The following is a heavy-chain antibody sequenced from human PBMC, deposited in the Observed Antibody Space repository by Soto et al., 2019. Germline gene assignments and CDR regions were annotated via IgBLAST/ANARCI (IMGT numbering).Heavy chain of an antibody. V-gene: IGHV3-23*01. CDR1: GFPFAPST. Sequence: EVQLLQSGGGLVQPGGSLTLSCGVSGFPFAPSTMSWVRQAPGKGLEWVSTISVSVGSTYSADSVQGRFTVSSYISDNTLFLRMPSLTADDTAVYFCAKRDVPHSTSNAYFYDHWGRGVLVTVSS. CDR2: ISVSVGST. J-gene: IGHJ4*02. CDR3: AKRDVPHSTSNAYFYDH. D-gene: IGHD2-21*02.